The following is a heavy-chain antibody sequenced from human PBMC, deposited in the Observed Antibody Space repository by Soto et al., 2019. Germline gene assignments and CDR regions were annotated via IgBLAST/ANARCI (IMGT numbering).Heavy chain of an antibody. J-gene: IGHJ4*02. CDR1: GESFSGHY. V-gene: IGHV4-34*02. CDR3: ARAPMVRGVPLDFDY. D-gene: IGHD3-10*01. CDR2: IEHGGST. Sequence: QVQLQQWGTRLLKPSETLSLTCAVFGESFSGHYWSWIRQTPGKGLEWIGEIEHGGSTNYNPSLKSRVRMSVDTTRKQFSLRLNSVIAADTAVYYCARAPMVRGVPLDFDYWGQVTLVTVSS.